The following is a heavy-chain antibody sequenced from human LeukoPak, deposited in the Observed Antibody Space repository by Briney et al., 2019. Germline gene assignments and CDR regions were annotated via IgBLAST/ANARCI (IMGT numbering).Heavy chain of an antibody. J-gene: IGHJ4*02. V-gene: IGHV1-2*02. D-gene: IGHD3-3*01. CDR1: GYTFTGYY. Sequence: ASVKVSCKASGYTFTGYYMHWVRQAPGQGLEWMGWINPNSGGTNYAQKFQGRVTMTRNTSISTAYMELSSLRSEDTAVYYCARGRSFGVVIKDYWGQGTLVTVSS. CDR2: INPNSGGT. CDR3: ARGRSFGVVIKDY.